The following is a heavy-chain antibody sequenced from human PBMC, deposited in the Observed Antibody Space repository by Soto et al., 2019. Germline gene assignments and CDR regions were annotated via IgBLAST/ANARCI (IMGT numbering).Heavy chain of an antibody. D-gene: IGHD1-1*01. CDR2: ISYDGSNK. CDR1: GLTFSSYA. Sequence: QVQLVESGGGVVQPGRSLRLSCAASGLTFSSYAMHWVRQAPGKGLEWVAVISYDGSNKYYADSVKGRFTISRDNSKKTLYLQMNSLRAEDTAVYYCARELERTFDYWGQGTLVTVS. CDR3: ARELERTFDY. V-gene: IGHV3-30-3*01. J-gene: IGHJ4*02.